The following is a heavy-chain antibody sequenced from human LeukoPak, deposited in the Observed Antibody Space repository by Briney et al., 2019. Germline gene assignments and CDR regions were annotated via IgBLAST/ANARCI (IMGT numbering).Heavy chain of an antibody. CDR2: TSAYNGNT. J-gene: IGHJ4*02. D-gene: IGHD5-18*01. V-gene: IGHV1-18*04. CDR3: ARDGGYSYGYADY. Sequence: ASVKLSCKASGYTFTTYGISWVRQSPGQGLECWGWTSAYNGNTNYAQKLQGRVTMTTDTSTSTAYMELRSLRSDDTAVYNCARDGGYSYGYADYWGQGTLVTVSS. CDR1: GYTFTTYG.